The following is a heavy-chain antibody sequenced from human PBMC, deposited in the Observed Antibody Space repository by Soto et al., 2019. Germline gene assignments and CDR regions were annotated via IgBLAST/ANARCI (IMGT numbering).Heavy chain of an antibody. CDR3: AGSVEAPGTHFDYGMGV. J-gene: IGHJ6*02. Sequence: EVELVESGGDLLQPGGSLRLSCAASGFTFSSFEMNWVRQAPGKGLEWISYTSGTGNTIYYADSVKGRFAISRDNAKNSLYLQMNSLRAEDTAIYYCAGSVEAPGTHFDYGMGVWGQGTTVTVSS. CDR2: TSGTGNTI. CDR1: GFTFSSFE. D-gene: IGHD6-13*01. V-gene: IGHV3-48*03.